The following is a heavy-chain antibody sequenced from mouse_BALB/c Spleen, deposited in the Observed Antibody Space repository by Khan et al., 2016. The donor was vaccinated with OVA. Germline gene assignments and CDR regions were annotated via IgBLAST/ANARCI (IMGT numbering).Heavy chain of an antibody. Sequence: VQLKQSGAELVKPGASVKLSCTASGFNIEDTYIHWVMQRPEQGLEWIGRIDPANGNTKYDPKFQGKATIPADTSSNTAYLQLSSLTSEDTAVYYCARGGWSYTMDYWGQGTSVTVSS. CDR1: GFNIEDTY. CDR3: ARGGWSYTMDY. CDR2: IDPANGNT. D-gene: IGHD1-1*02. J-gene: IGHJ4*01. V-gene: IGHV14-3*02.